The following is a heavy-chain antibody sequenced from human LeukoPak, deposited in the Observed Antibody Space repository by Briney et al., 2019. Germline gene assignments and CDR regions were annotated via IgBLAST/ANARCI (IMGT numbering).Heavy chain of an antibody. CDR2: ISWNGGSI. V-gene: IGHV3-9*01. Sequence: QAGGSLRLSWAASGFTFDDYAMHWVRQAPGKGLEWVSGISWNGGSIGYADSVKGRFTISRDNAKNSLYLQMNSLRAEDTAMYYCARGRSGNYYDYWGQGTLVTVSS. J-gene: IGHJ4*02. D-gene: IGHD1-26*01. CDR1: GFTFDDYA. CDR3: ARGRSGNYYDY.